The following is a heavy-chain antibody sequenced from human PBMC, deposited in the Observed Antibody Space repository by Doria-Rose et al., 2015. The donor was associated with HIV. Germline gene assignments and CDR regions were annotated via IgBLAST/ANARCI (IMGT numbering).Heavy chain of an antibody. V-gene: IGHV3-9*01. J-gene: IGHJ6*03. CDR2: LSWDSGAK. Sequence: VQLQESGGGLVQPGRSLRPSCVGSGFSFESYAMHWVRLAPGKGLEWVAGLSWDSGAKGNADSVEGRLTISRDNAKKSVYLEMRSLRPEDTAFYYCAKAPIIGPKYYFYMDVWGKGTSVTVSS. D-gene: IGHD3-3*01. CDR1: GFSFESYA. CDR3: AKAPIIGPKYYFYMDV.